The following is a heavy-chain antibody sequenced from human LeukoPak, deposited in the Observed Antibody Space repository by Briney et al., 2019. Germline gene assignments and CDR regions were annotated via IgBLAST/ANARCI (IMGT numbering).Heavy chain of an antibody. CDR3: ARGTQSVEWLRKRSASFDY. V-gene: IGHV4-59*01. CDR2: IYYSGST. CDR1: GGSISSYY. Sequence: PSETLSLTCTVSGGSISSYYWSWIRQPPGKGLEWIGYIYYSGSTNYNPSLKSRVTISVDTSKNQFSLKLSSVTAADTAVYYCARGTQSVEWLRKRSASFDYWGQGTLVTVPS. J-gene: IGHJ4*02. D-gene: IGHD5-12*01.